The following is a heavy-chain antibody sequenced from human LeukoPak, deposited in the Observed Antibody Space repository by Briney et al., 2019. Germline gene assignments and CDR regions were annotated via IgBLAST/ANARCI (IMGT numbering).Heavy chain of an antibody. CDR2: VDPEDGET. CDR1: GYTFTDYY. CDR3: ATMLSYDFWSLVGVSVP. J-gene: IGHJ5*02. D-gene: IGHD3-3*01. V-gene: IGHV1-69-2*01. Sequence: GATVKISCKVSGYTFTDYYMHWVQQAPGKGLEWMGPVDPEDGETIYAEKFQGRVTITADTSTDTAYMELSSLRSEDTAVYYCATMLSYDFWSLVGVSVPWGQGTLVTVSS.